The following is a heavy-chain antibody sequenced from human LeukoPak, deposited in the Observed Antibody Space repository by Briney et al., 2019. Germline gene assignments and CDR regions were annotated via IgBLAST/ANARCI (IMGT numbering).Heavy chain of an antibody. CDR3: ARQFYHDSSGADY. CDR2: IYYSGNT. V-gene: IGHV4-39*01. D-gene: IGHD3-22*01. Sequence: PSETLSLTCTVSGDSIRTSSYYWGWMRQPPGKGLEWIGSIYYSGNTYYNPSLKSRVAISMDTSKNQFSLKLTSVTAADTAVYYCARQFYHDSSGADYWGQGALVTVSS. CDR1: GDSIRTSSYY. J-gene: IGHJ4*02.